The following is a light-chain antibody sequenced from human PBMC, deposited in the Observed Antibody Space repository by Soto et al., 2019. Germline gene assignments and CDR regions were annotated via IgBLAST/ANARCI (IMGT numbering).Light chain of an antibody. CDR2: DVS. J-gene: IGLJ2*01. V-gene: IGLV2-14*03. Sequence: QSVLTQPASVSGSPGQSITISCTGTSNDIGSYNYVSWYQQHPGKAPKLTIYDVSDRPSGVSNRFSGSKSGNTASLTVSGLQAEDEAAYYCSSYTSSSTLVFGGGTKLTVL. CDR3: SSYTSSSTLV. CDR1: SNDIGSYNY.